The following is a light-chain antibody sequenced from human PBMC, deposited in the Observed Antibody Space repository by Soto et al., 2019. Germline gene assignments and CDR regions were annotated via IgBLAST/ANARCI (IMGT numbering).Light chain of an antibody. CDR2: DVY. V-gene: IGLV2-14*03. CDR3: SSYTSGTTLV. Sequence: QSVLTQPASVSGSPGQSITISCTGTRGDIGGYNYVSWYQQHPGKAPKLMIYDVYHRPSGVSNRFSASKSGNTASLTISGLQAEDEADYYCSSYTSGTTLVFGTGTKVTVL. J-gene: IGLJ1*01. CDR1: RGDIGGYNY.